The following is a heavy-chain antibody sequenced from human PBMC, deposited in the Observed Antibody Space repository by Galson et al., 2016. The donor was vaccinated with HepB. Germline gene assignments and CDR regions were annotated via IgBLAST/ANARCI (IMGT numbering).Heavy chain of an antibody. CDR1: GFTFASYG. CDR3: ARDRYGDYLDY. V-gene: IGHV3-33*01. CDR2: IWYDGTIK. Sequence: SLRLSCAASGFTFASYGMHWVRQAPAKGLEWVAFIWYDGTIKYYADSAKGRFTISRDISKNTLYLQMNSLRAEDTAVYYCARDRYGDYLDYWGQGTLVTVSS. D-gene: IGHD4-17*01. J-gene: IGHJ4*02.